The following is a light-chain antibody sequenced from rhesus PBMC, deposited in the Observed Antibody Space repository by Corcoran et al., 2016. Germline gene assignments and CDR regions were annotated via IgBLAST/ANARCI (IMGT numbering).Light chain of an antibody. CDR1: QSISSW. J-gene: IGKJ4*01. CDR3: LQYSSSPLT. Sequence: DIQMTQSPSSLSASVGDTVTITRRASQSISSWLDWYQQKPGKAQKLLIYKASSLQSGVPSRFSGSGSETDFTLTISSLQPEDVATYCCLQYSSSPLTVGGGTKVELK. V-gene: IGKV1-22*01. CDR2: KAS.